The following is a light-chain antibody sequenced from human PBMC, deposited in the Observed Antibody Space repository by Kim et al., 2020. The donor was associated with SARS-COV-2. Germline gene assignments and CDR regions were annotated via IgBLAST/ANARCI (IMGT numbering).Light chain of an antibody. CDR1: QSVSSN. V-gene: IGKV3-15*01. CDR2: SAS. CDR3: QQYNNWPYT. Sequence: SVSPEERATRSCRASQSVSSNLAWYQEKPGQAPSLLIYSASTRATGIPSRFSGSGSGTEFTLTISSLQSEDFAVVSCQQYNNWPYTFGQGTKLEI. J-gene: IGKJ2*01.